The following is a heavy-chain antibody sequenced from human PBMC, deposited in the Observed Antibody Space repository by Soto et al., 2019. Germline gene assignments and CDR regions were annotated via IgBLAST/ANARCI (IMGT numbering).Heavy chain of an antibody. CDR1: GFTFSSCA. D-gene: IGHD3-22*01. Sequence: GGSLRLSCAASGFTFSSCAMSWVRQAPGKGLEWVSAISGSGGSTYYADSVKGRFTVSRDNSKNTLYLQMNSLRAEDTAVYYCARYKNVYDSSGYYPFDYWGQGALVTVSS. CDR3: ARYKNVYDSSGYYPFDY. J-gene: IGHJ4*02. CDR2: ISGSGGST. V-gene: IGHV3-23*01.